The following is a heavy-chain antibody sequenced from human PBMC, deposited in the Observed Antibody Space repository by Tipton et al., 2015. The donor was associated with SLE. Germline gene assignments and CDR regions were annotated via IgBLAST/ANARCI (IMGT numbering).Heavy chain of an antibody. Sequence: TLSLTCTVSGGSINSYYWSWIRQPPGKGLEWIGNIYTSGNTNYNPSLKSRVTISVDTSKNQFPLKLSSVTAADTAVYYYARVGYSSGSYYFDYWGQGTLVTVSS. CDR3: ARVGYSSGSYYFDY. J-gene: IGHJ4*02. CDR2: IYTSGNT. CDR1: GGSINSYY. D-gene: IGHD6-19*01. V-gene: IGHV4-4*08.